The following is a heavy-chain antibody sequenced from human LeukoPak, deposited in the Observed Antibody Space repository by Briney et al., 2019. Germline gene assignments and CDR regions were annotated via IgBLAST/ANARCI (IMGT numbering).Heavy chain of an antibody. Sequence: GGSLRLSCAASGFTFSSCAMSWVRQAPGKGLEWVSTISGSGGSTYYADSVKGRFTISRDNSKNTLYLQMNSLRAEDTALYYCANTARDDAFDIWGQGTMVTVSS. CDR2: ISGSGGST. CDR1: GFTFSSCA. CDR3: ANTARDDAFDI. V-gene: IGHV3-23*01. J-gene: IGHJ3*02.